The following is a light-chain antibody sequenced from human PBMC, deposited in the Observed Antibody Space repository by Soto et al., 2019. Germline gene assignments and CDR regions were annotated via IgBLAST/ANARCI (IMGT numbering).Light chain of an antibody. J-gene: IGKJ1*01. CDR1: QSININ. V-gene: IGKV3-15*01. Sequence: ETVMTQSPATLSVSPGERATLSCRASQSININLAWYQQKPGQAPRPLIYGESARATCIPARFSGTGSGTEFTLTISRLQSEDFAVYYCQQYNNWPWTFGQGTKVEIK. CDR3: QQYNNWPWT. CDR2: GES.